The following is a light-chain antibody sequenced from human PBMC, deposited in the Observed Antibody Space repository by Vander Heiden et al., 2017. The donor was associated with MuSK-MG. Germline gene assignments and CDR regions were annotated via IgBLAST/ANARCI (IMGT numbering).Light chain of an antibody. V-gene: IGKV1-5*03. CDR3: QQYNSYSRT. J-gene: IGKJ1*01. Sequence: DIQMTQSPSTLSASVGDRVTITCRASQTTNSWLAWYQQKPGKAPKLLIYKASTLESGVPSRFSGSGSGTEFTLTISSLQPDDFATYYCQQYNSYSRTFGPGTKVEIK. CDR2: KAS. CDR1: QTTNSW.